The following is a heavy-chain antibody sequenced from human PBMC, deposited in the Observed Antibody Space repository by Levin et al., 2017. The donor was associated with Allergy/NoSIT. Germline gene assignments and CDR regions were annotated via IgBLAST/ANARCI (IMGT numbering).Heavy chain of an antibody. J-gene: IGHJ4*02. CDR1: GFTFSDYW. CDR3: ARDGVAPGVYFES. Sequence: GGSLRLSCAVSGFTFSDYWMNWVRQAPGKGLEWVANINQHGNEKYYVDSVKGRFTISRDNPKNSLDLQMNSLRAEDTAVYYCARDGVAPGVYFESWGQGVLVIVSS. D-gene: IGHD6-13*01. CDR2: INQHGNEK. V-gene: IGHV3-7*01.